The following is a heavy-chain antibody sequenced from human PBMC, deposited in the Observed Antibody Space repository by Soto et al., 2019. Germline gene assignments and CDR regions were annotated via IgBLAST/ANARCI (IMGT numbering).Heavy chain of an antibody. V-gene: IGHV3-21*01. Sequence: GGSLRLSCAASGFTFSSYSMNWVRQAPGKGLEWVSSISSSSSYIYYADSVKGRFTISRDNAKNSLYLQMNSLRAEDTAVYYCARAPPLNWNYLPDWFDPWGQGTLVTVSS. CDR1: GFTFSSYS. J-gene: IGHJ5*02. CDR2: ISSSSSYI. D-gene: IGHD1-7*01. CDR3: ARAPPLNWNYLPDWFDP.